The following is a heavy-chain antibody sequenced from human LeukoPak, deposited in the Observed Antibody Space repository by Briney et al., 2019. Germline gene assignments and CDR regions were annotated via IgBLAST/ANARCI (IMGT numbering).Heavy chain of an antibody. J-gene: IGHJ4*02. CDR1: GGSISSYY. CDR2: TYYSGST. D-gene: IGHD6-13*01. Sequence: PSETLSLTCTVSGGSISSYYWSWIRQPPGKGLGGIGYTYYSGSTNYNPSLKSRVTISVDTSKNQFSLKLSSVTAADTAVYCCARSPGIAAVYYFDYWGQGTLVTVSS. V-gene: IGHV4-59*08. CDR3: ARSPGIAAVYYFDY.